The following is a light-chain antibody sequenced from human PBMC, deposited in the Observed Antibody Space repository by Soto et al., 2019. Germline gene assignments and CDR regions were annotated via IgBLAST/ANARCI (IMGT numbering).Light chain of an antibody. CDR3: QKYGSSLTWT. J-gene: IGKJ1*01. CDR1: QSVSSSY. Sequence: EIVLTQSPGTLSLSPGERATLSCRASQSVSSSYLGWYQQKPGQAPRLLIYGASSRATGIPDRFSGSGSGTDFTLTISRLEPEDFAVYYCQKYGSSLTWTFGQGTKVDIK. CDR2: GAS. V-gene: IGKV3-20*01.